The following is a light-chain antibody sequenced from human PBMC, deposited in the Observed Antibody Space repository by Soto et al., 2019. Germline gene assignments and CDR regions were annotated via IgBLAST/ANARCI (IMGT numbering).Light chain of an antibody. J-gene: IGLJ2*01. Sequence: QSVLTQPPSVSGVPGQRVTISCTGGSSNIGAGFDVHWYHQLPGTAPRLLIYGNTNRPSGVPDRFSGSKSGTSASLAITGLQAEDEADYYCQSYDSSLRGSVFGGGTKLTVL. CDR1: SSNIGAGFD. CDR2: GNT. CDR3: QSYDSSLRGSV. V-gene: IGLV1-40*01.